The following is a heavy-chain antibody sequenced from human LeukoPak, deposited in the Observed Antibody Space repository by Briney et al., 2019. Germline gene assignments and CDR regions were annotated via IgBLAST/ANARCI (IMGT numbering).Heavy chain of an antibody. CDR1: GGSISSNNYY. CDR2: IYYTGNT. CDR3: SRHEWTATKDY. Sequence: SETLSLTCTVSGGSISSNNYYWGWIRQPPGRGLEWIGSIYYTGNTYYNPSLKSRVAISVDTSKNQFSLKLSSVTAADTAVYYCSRHEWTATKDYWGQGTLVIVSS. V-gene: IGHV4-39*01. J-gene: IGHJ4*02. D-gene: IGHD1-26*01.